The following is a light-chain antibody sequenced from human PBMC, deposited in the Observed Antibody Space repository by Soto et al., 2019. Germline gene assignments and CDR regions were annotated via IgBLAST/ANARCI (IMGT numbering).Light chain of an antibody. CDR3: QQSYSTPWT. CDR2: DAS. Sequence: DIQMTQSTSSLSAPLGDRVTITCRASQSISTYLKWYRQKLGKAPKLLIYDASSLQSGVPSRFSGSGSGTDFTLTISSLQPEDFATYYCQQSYSTPWTFGQGTKVDI. V-gene: IGKV1-39*01. J-gene: IGKJ1*01. CDR1: QSISTY.